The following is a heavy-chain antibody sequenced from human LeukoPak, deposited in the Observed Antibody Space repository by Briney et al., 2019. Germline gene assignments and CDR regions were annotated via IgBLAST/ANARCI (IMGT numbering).Heavy chain of an antibody. CDR3: ARGGFLEWPRYDAFDF. J-gene: IGHJ3*01. CDR2: IYYSGNT. D-gene: IGHD3-3*01. CDR1: GGSFSGYY. V-gene: IGHV4-59*01. Sequence: SETLSLTCAVYGGSFSGYYWSWIRQPPGKGLEWIGYIYYSGNTNYNLSLKSRVTISVDTSKNQFSLKLSSVTAADTAVYYCARGGFLEWPRYDAFDFWGQGTMVTVSS.